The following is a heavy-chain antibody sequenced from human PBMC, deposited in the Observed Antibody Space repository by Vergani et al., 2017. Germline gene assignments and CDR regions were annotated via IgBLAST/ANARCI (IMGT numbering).Heavy chain of an antibody. J-gene: IGHJ6*03. CDR1: GYTFTSYG. V-gene: IGHV1-18*04. CDR3: ARGREWGSGPYYYFYYMDV. CDR2: ISAYNGNT. Sequence: QVQLVQSGAEVKKPGASVKVSCKASGYTFTSYGISWVRKAHGQGIEWMGWISAYNGNTNYDQKLQGRVTMTTDTSTSTAYMELRSLRSDDTAVYYCARGREWGSGPYYYFYYMDVWGKGTMVTVSS. D-gene: IGHD2-15*01.